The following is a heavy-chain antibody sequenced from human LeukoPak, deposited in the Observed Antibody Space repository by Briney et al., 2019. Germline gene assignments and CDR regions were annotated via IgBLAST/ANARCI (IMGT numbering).Heavy chain of an antibody. V-gene: IGHV3-23*01. J-gene: IGHJ4*02. CDR1: GFTFSSYA. D-gene: IGHD1-26*01. Sequence: GGSLRLSCAASGFTFSSYAMSWVRQAPGKGLEWVSAISGSGGSTYYADSVKGRFTISRDNSKNTLYLQMNSLRAEDTAVYYCARDRSIVGATPIDYWGLGTLVTVSS. CDR3: ARDRSIVGATPIDY. CDR2: ISGSGGST.